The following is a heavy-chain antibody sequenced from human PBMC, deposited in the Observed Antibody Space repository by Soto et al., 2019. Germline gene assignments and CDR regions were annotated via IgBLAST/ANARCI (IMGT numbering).Heavy chain of an antibody. CDR2: IYYSGST. V-gene: IGHV4-31*03. CDR1: GGSISSGGYY. CDR3: ARTVRGVITPHFDY. D-gene: IGHD3-10*01. Sequence: SETLSLTCTVSGGSISSGGYYWSWIRQHPGKGLEWIGYIYYSGSTYYNPSLKSRVTISVDTSKNQFSLKLSSVTAADTAVYYCARTVRGVITPHFDYWGQGTLVTVSS. J-gene: IGHJ4*02.